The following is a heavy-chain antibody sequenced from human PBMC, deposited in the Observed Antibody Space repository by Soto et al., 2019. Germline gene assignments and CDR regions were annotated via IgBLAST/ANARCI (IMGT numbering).Heavy chain of an antibody. CDR2: IIPIFGTA. CDR1: GGTFSIYA. V-gene: IGHV1-69*06. CDR3: ARAHCGGSCYPTYYDYYGMDV. Sequence: ASAKVSSKACGGTFSIYAISWVRQAPGQGLEWMGGIIPIFGTANYAQKLQGRVTITADKSTSTAYMELSSLRSEDTAVYYCARAHCGGSCYPTYYDYYGMDVWAQGTTLTVSS. J-gene: IGHJ6*02. D-gene: IGHD2-15*01.